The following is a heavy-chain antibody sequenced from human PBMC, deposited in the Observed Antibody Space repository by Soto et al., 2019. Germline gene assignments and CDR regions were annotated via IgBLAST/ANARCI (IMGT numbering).Heavy chain of an antibody. V-gene: IGHV3-48*03. Sequence: EVQLVESGGGLVQPGGSLRLSCAASGFTFSSSEMYWVRQAPGKGLEWISYIHPGGQTIFYAESVKGRFTISRDNAKHSADLQMNSLRAEDTAVYYCARRGSRWGRGTKVTVSS. CDR2: IHPGGQTI. CDR3: ARRGSR. CDR1: GFTFSSSE. D-gene: IGHD2-15*01. J-gene: IGHJ3*01.